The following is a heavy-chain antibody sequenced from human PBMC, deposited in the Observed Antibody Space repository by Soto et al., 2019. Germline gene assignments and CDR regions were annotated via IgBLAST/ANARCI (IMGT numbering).Heavy chain of an antibody. CDR2: VYYGGST. CDR3: ARRTGYSSSWYHYYFDY. J-gene: IGHJ4*02. D-gene: IGHD6-13*01. CDR1: GGSISSSSYC. Sequence: QLQLQESGPGLVKPSETLSLTCTVSGGSISSSSYCWGWIRQPPGKGLEWIGSVYYGGSTYYDPSHKSRVTISVDMSKHQFSLKLNSVTAADTAVYYCARRTGYSSSWYHYYFDYWGQGTLVTVSS. V-gene: IGHV4-39*01.